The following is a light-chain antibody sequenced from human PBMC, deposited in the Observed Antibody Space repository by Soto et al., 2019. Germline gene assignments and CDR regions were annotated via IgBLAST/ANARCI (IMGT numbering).Light chain of an antibody. CDR2: AAS. Sequence: DIQMTQSPSSLSASVGYRVTITCRSSQGVSNYLAWYQQKPGKVPKLLIYAASTLQSGVPSRFSGSGSGTDFTLTISSLQPEDVATYFCQKYNSAPQWTFGQGTKVDIK. CDR3: QKYNSAPQWT. CDR1: QGVSNY. V-gene: IGKV1-27*01. J-gene: IGKJ1*01.